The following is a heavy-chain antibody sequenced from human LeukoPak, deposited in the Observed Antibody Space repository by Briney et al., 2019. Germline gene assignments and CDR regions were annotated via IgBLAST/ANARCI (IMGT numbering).Heavy chain of an antibody. CDR1: GFTFSSYG. J-gene: IGHJ4*02. CDR2: IRHDGSNK. Sequence: GGSLRLSCPASGFTFSSYGMHWVRQAPGKGLEWVAFIRHDGSNKYYADSVKGRFTISRDNSKDTLYLQMNSLRAEDTAVYYCAKGYCSSTTCCVDYWGQGTLVTVSS. V-gene: IGHV3-30*02. CDR3: AKGYCSSTTCCVDY. D-gene: IGHD2-2*01.